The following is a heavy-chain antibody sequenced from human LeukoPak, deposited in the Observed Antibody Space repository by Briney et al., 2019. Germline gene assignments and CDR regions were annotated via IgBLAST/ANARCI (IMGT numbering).Heavy chain of an antibody. CDR3: ASLGYSSGWRSIDY. D-gene: IGHD6-19*01. CDR1: GFTFSSYD. J-gene: IGHJ4*02. Sequence: GGSLRLSCAASGFTFSSYDMHWVRQAPGKGLVWVSRINSDGSSTSYADSVKGRFTISRDNAKNTLYLQMNSLRAEDTAVYYCASLGYSSGWRSIDYWGQGTLVTVSS. V-gene: IGHV3-74*01. CDR2: INSDGSST.